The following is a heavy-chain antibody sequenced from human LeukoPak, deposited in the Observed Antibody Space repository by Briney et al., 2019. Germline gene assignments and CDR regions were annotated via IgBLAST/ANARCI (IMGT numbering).Heavy chain of an antibody. Sequence: PSETLSLTCAVYGGSFSGYYWSWIRQPPGKGLEWIGEINHSGSTNYNPSLKSRVTISVDTSKNQFSLKLSSVTAPDTAVYYCARRSSGSFDYWGQGTVVTVSS. J-gene: IGHJ4*02. V-gene: IGHV4-34*01. CDR1: GGSFSGYY. CDR3: ARRSSGSFDY. CDR2: INHSGST.